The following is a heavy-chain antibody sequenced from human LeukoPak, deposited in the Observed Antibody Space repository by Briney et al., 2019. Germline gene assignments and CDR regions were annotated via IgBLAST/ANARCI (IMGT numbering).Heavy chain of an antibody. J-gene: IGHJ5*02. V-gene: IGHV1-2*02. CDR1: GYTFTGYY. D-gene: IGHD3-3*01. CDR2: INPNSGGT. CDR3: ARDRERDYDFWSGYPNWFDP. Sequence: ASVKVSCKASGYTFTGYYMHCVRQAPGQGLEWMGWINPNSGGTNYAQKFQGRVTMTRDTSISTAYMELSRLRSDDTAVYYCARDRERDYDFWSGYPNWFDPWGQGTLVTVSS.